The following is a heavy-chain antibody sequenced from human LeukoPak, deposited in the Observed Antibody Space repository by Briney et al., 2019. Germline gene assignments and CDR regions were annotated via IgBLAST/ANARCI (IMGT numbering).Heavy chain of an antibody. Sequence: GASVKVSCKASGYTFTCYYMHWVRQAPGQGLEWMGWINPNSGNTNYAQKLQGRVTMTTDTSTSTAYMELRSLRSDDTAVYYCASPGTTNAFDIWGQGTMVTVSS. J-gene: IGHJ3*02. V-gene: IGHV1-18*04. CDR3: ASPGTTNAFDI. CDR1: GYTFTCYY. D-gene: IGHD1-1*01. CDR2: INPNSGNT.